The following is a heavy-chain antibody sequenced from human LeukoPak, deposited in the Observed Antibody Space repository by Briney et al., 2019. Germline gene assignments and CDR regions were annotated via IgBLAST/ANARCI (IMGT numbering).Heavy chain of an antibody. CDR3: TRGGSSPDF. Sequence: GGSLRLSCTPSGFTHGTYWMHWFRQAPGKGLVWVSLINSDGGVTNYADSVKGRFTISRDNAKNTLYLQMNSLRVEDTAVYYCTRGGSSPDFWGPGGLVTVSS. V-gene: IGHV3-74*01. CDR2: INSDGGVT. D-gene: IGHD1-26*01. J-gene: IGHJ1*01. CDR1: GFTHGTYW.